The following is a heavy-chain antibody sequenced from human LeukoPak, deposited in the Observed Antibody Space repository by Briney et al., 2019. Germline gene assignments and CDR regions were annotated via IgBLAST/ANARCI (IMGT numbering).Heavy chain of an antibody. D-gene: IGHD3-10*01. CDR3: ARGRTNYYGSGSKNWFDP. J-gene: IGHJ5*02. Sequence: SETLSLTCTVSGGSISSSSYYWGWIRQPPGKGLEWIGSIYYSGSTHYNPSLKSRVTISLDTSKNQFSLKLSSVTAADTAVYYCARGRTNYYGSGSKNWFDPWGQGTLVTVSS. V-gene: IGHV4-39*07. CDR2: IYYSGST. CDR1: GGSISSSSYY.